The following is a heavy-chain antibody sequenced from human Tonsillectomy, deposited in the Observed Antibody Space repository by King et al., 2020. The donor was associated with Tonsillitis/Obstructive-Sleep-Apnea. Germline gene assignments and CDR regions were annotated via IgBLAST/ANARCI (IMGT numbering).Heavy chain of an antibody. Sequence: VQLVESGGGLVKPGGSLRLSCAASGFGFGTYSMNWVRQAPGQGLEWVSSISSGGTYKYHAPSVRGRFPIPRDNANNSLYLQMNSLTAEDTAVYYCARDAPITIFGAVTENFPHYVDVWGKGTTVTVSS. CDR2: ISSGGTYK. CDR3: ARDAPITIFGAVTENFPHYVDV. V-gene: IGHV3-21*06. J-gene: IGHJ6*03. CDR1: GFGFGTYS. D-gene: IGHD3-3*01.